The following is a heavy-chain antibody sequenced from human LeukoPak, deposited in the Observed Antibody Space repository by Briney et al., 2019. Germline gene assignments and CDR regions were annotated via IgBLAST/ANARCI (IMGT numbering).Heavy chain of an antibody. CDR3: ARDYYGSGSYFIY. Sequence: PSETLSLTCTVSGGSISSYYLSWIRQPPGKGLEWIGYIYYSGSTNYNPSLKSRVTISVDTSKNQFSLKLSSVTAADTAVYYCARDYYGSGSYFIYWGQGTLVTVSS. V-gene: IGHV4-59*01. D-gene: IGHD3-10*01. J-gene: IGHJ4*02. CDR1: GGSISSYY. CDR2: IYYSGST.